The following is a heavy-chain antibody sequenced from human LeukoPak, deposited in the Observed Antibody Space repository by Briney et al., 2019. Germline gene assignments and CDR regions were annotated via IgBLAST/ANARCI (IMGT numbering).Heavy chain of an antibody. CDR1: GYTFTYRY. J-gene: IGHJ6*03. D-gene: IGHD4-17*01. CDR2: INPNSGGT. CDR3: ASLGLWAESNDYESGFYMDV. Sequence: ASVKVSCKASGYTFTYRYLHWVRQAPGQGLEWMGWINPNSGGTNYAQKFEGRITLTRDTSMSTAYMELSRLRSDDTAIYYCASLGLWAESNDYESGFYMDVWGKGTTVTISS. V-gene: IGHV1-2*02.